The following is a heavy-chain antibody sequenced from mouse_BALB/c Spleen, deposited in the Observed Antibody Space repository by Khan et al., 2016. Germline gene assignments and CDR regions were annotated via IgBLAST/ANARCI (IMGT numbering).Heavy chain of an antibody. V-gene: IGHV3-8*02. CDR2: ISYSGGT. CDR1: GDSITSGY. J-gene: IGHJ4*01. D-gene: IGHD1-1*01. Sequence: EVELVESGPSLVKPSQTLSLTCSVTGDSITSGYWNWIRKFPGNKLEYMGYISYSGGTYNNPSLKSRISITRDTSKNQYYLQLNSVTTEDTGTYYCARDDGSSDVRGMDYWGQGLSVTVSS. CDR3: ARDDGSSDVRGMDY.